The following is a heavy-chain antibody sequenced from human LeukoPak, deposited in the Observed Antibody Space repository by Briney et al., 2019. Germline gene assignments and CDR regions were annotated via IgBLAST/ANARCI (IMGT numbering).Heavy chain of an antibody. J-gene: IGHJ4*02. CDR3: AKDQGSSYSGSYLLFDY. CDR1: GFTFSSYA. Sequence: PGGPLRLSCAASGFTFSSYAMSWVRQAPGKGLEWVSAISGSGGSTYYADSVKGRFTISRDNSKNTLYLQMNSLRAEDTAVYYCAKDQGSSYSGSYLLFDYWGQGTLVTVSS. V-gene: IGHV3-23*01. D-gene: IGHD1-26*01. CDR2: ISGSGGST.